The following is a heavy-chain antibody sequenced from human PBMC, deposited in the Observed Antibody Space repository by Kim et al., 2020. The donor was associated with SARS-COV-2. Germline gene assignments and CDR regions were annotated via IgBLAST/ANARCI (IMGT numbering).Heavy chain of an antibody. D-gene: IGHD3-9*01. CDR3: ARHPKVLRYFDWLLGYYYYGMDV. J-gene: IGHJ6*02. CDR2: IDPSDSYT. V-gene: IGHV5-10-1*01. Sequence: GESLKISCKGSGYSFTSYWISWVRQMPGKGLEWMGRIDPSDSYTNYSPSFQGHVTISADKSISTAYLQWSSLKASDTAMYYCARHPKVLRYFDWLLGYYYYGMDVWGQGTTVTVSS. CDR1: GYSFTSYW.